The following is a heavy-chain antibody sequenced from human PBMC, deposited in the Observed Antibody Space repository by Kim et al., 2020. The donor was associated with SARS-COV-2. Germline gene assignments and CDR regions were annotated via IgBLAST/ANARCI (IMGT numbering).Heavy chain of an antibody. D-gene: IGHD3-22*01. J-gene: IGHJ4*02. CDR3: AKDSRYYYDSSGTFDY. V-gene: IGHV3-23*01. Sequence: DSGKGRFPISRDHYKNTLYLQMTSLRAEDTAVYYCAKDSRYYYDSSGTFDYWGQGTLVTVSS.